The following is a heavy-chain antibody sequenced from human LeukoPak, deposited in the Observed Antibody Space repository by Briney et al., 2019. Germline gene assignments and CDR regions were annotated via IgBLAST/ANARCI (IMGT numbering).Heavy chain of an antibody. D-gene: IGHD3-22*01. Sequence: ASVKVSCKASGYTFTSYYMHWVRQAPGQGLEWMGIINPSGGSTSYAQKFQGRVTMTRDMSTSTGYMELSSLRSEDTAVYYCASSSGPLYYDLAGYWGQGTLVTVSS. CDR3: ASSSGPLYYDLAGY. J-gene: IGHJ4*02. CDR2: INPSGGST. CDR1: GYTFTSYY. V-gene: IGHV1-46*01.